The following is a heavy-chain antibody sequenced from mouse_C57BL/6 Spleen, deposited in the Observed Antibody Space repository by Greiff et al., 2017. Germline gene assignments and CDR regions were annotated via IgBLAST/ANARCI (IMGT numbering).Heavy chain of an antibody. CDR1: GYSFTDYN. CDR2: INPNYGTT. CDR3: ARPHYYGSEGDWYFDV. J-gene: IGHJ1*03. V-gene: IGHV1-39*01. Sequence: EVQLQQSGPELVKPGASVKISCKASGYSFTDYNMNWVKQSNGKSLEWIGVINPNYGTTSYNQKFKGKATLTVDQSSSTAYMQLNSLTSEDSAVYYCARPHYYGSEGDWYFDVWGTGTTVTVSS. D-gene: IGHD1-1*01.